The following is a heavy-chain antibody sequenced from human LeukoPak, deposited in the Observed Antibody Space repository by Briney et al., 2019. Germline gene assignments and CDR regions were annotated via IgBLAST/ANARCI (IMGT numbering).Heavy chain of an antibody. D-gene: IGHD4/OR15-4a*01. CDR2: INSDGITT. J-gene: IGHJ4*02. Sequence: PGGSLRLSCAASGFPFSNFRMHRVRQAPGKGLVWVSRINSDGITTTYADSVKGRFTISRDNAKNTLYLQMNSLRAEDTAVYYCARTHYGGAYGDYWGQGTLVTVSS. CDR1: GFPFSNFR. CDR3: ARTHYGGAYGDY. V-gene: IGHV3-74*01.